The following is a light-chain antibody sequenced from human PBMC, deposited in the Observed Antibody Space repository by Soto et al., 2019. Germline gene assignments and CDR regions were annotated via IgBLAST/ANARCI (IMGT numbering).Light chain of an antibody. CDR3: CSYAGSYTFA. J-gene: IGLJ2*01. CDR2: DVS. V-gene: IGLV2-11*01. CDR1: SSDVGGYNY. Sequence: QSALTQPRSVSGSPGQSVTISCTGTSSDVGGYNYVSWYQQHPGKAPKLMIYDVSKRPSGVPDRFSGSKSGNTASLTISGLQAEDGADYYCCSYAGSYTFAFGGGTKLTVL.